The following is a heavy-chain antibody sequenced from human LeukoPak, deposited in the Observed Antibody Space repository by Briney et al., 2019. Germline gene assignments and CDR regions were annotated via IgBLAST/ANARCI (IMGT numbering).Heavy chain of an antibody. CDR2: IYHSGSA. D-gene: IGHD4-17*01. CDR3: ARGDRRYGDFGY. Sequence: PSQTLSLTCTVSGGSISSGDYYWSWIRQPPGKGLEWIGYIYHSGSAYYNPSLKSRVTISEDTSKSQFSLKLSSVTAADTAVYYCARGDRRYGDFGYWGQGTLVTVS. J-gene: IGHJ4*02. V-gene: IGHV4-30-4*01. CDR1: GGSISSGDYY.